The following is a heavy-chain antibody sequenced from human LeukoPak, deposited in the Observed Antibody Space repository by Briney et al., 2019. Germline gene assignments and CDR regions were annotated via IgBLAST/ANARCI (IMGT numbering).Heavy chain of an antibody. Sequence: GGSLRLSCAASGFTFSSYAMSWVRQAPGKGLEWVSAIGGSGGSAYYSDSVKGRFTISRDNSKNTLYLQMDSLRAEDTAVYYCATSCGGDCYSPDYWGQGTLVTVSS. CDR1: GFTFSSYA. D-gene: IGHD2-21*01. J-gene: IGHJ4*02. V-gene: IGHV3-23*01. CDR3: ATSCGGDCYSPDY. CDR2: IGGSGGSA.